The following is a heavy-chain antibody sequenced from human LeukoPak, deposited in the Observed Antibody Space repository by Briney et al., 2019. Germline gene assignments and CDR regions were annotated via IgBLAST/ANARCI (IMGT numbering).Heavy chain of an antibody. V-gene: IGHV3-74*01. D-gene: IGHD3-22*01. CDR2: INSDGSTT. CDR3: ARERDSGGYRDDY. J-gene: IGHJ4*02. CDR1: GFTFSSHW. Sequence: GGSLRLSCAASGFTFSSHWMHWVRQAPGKGLVWVSRINSDGSTTTYADSVKGRFTISRDNANNTLYLQMDSLRAEDTAVYYCARERDSGGYRDDYWGQGTLVT.